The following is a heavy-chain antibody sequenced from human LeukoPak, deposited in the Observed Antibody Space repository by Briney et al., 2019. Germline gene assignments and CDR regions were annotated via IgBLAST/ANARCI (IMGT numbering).Heavy chain of an antibody. CDR1: GGSISSSSYY. D-gene: IGHD3-22*01. CDR3: ARGESSGYYGGYYFDY. V-gene: IGHV4-39*07. CDR2: IYYSGST. J-gene: IGHJ4*02. Sequence: SETLSLTCTVSGGSISSSSYYWGWIRQPPGKGLEWIGSIYYSGSTYYNPSLKSRVTISVDTSKNQFSLKLSSVTAADTAVYYCARGESSGYYGGYYFDYWGQGTLVTVSS.